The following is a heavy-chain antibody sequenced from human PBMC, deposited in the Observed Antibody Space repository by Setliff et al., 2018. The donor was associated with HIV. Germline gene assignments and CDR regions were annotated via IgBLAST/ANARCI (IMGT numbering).Heavy chain of an antibody. CDR1: GGSISSYY. CDR3: ARDVPWGDYYYYMDV. Sequence: PSETLSLTCTVSGGSISSYYWSWIRQPPGKGLEWIGYIYYSGSTNYNPSLKSRVTMSVDTSKNQFSLKLSSVTAADTAVYYCARDVPWGDYYYYMDVWGKGTTVTAP. V-gene: IGHV4-59*12. D-gene: IGHD3-16*01. J-gene: IGHJ6*03. CDR2: IYYSGST.